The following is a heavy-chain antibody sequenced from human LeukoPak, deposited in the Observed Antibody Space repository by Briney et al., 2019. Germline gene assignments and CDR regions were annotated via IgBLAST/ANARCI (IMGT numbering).Heavy chain of an antibody. CDR2: INPSGGST. CDR1: GYTFTSYY. Sequence: GASVKVSCKASGYTFTSYYMHWVRQAPGQGLEWMGIINPSGGSTSYAQKFQGRVTMTRDTSTSTVYMGLSSLRSEDTAVYYCVRGILTGSPSSDRDYWGQGTLVTVSS. D-gene: IGHD3-9*01. J-gene: IGHJ4*02. V-gene: IGHV1-46*01. CDR3: VRGILTGSPSSDRDY.